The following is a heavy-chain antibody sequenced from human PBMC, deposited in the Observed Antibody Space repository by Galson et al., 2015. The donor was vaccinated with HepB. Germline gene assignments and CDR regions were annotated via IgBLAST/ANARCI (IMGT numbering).Heavy chain of an antibody. J-gene: IGHJ4*02. D-gene: IGHD4-17*01. CDR2: IYHSGST. CDR3: ARHGGGMTTVPDFDY. V-gene: IGHV4-39*01. Sequence: WIGEIYHSGSTYYNPSLKSRVTISVDTSKNQFSLKLSSVTAADTAVYYCARHGGGMTTVPDFDYWGQGTLVTVSS.